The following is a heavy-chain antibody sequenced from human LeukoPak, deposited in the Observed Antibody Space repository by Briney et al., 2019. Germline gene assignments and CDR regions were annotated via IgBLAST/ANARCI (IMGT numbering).Heavy chain of an antibody. J-gene: IGHJ6*03. D-gene: IGHD5-12*01. V-gene: IGHV4-39*01. Sequence: SETLSLTCTVSGGSISSSSYYWGWLRQPPGKGLEWIGSIYYSGSTYYNPSLKSRVTISVGTSKNQFSLKLSSVTAADTAVYYCARQGGGYDPYYYYYMDVWGKGTTVTVSS. CDR2: IYYSGST. CDR1: GGSISSSSYY. CDR3: ARQGGGYDPYYYYYMDV.